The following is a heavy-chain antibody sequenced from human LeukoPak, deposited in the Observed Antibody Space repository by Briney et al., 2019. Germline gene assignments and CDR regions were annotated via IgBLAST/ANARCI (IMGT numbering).Heavy chain of an antibody. CDR1: GGSISMYY. V-gene: IGHV4-4*07. Sequence: SETLSLTCTVSGGSISMYYWSWIRQPAGKGLEWIGRRFSSGITNYNPSLKSRVSMSVDTSKNQFSLELTSVTAADTAVYYCARDGYGSSMDVWGKGTTVTVSS. CDR3: ARDGYGSSMDV. D-gene: IGHD6-13*01. J-gene: IGHJ6*03. CDR2: RFSSGIT.